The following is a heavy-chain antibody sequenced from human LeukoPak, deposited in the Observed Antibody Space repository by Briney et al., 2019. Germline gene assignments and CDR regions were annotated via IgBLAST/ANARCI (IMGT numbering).Heavy chain of an antibody. Sequence: GGSLRLSCAASGFTFSSYSMNWVRQAPGKGLEWVSSISSSSSYIYYADSVKGRFTISRDNAKNSLYLQMNSLRAEDTAVYYCARRYCSGGSCYPAYYYYGMDVWGQGTTVTVSS. CDR3: ARRYCSGGSCYPAYYYYGMDV. V-gene: IGHV3-21*01. J-gene: IGHJ6*02. CDR2: ISSSSSYI. D-gene: IGHD2-15*01. CDR1: GFTFSSYS.